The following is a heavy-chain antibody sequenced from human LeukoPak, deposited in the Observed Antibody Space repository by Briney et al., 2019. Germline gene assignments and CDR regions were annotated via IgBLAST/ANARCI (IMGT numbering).Heavy chain of an antibody. D-gene: IGHD2-15*01. CDR2: IDYRGRT. J-gene: IGHJ6*02. Sequence: PSETLSLTCTVSGGSITTSGHYWGWIRQPPGKGLEWIGSIDYRGRTTYNPSLKSRVTISADTSRNQFSLKLSSVTAADTAVYYCARGRGGYCSGGSCWGTYYYYGMDVWGQGTTVTVSS. V-gene: IGHV4-39*01. CDR3: ARGRGGYCSGGSCWGTYYYYGMDV. CDR1: GGSITTSGHY.